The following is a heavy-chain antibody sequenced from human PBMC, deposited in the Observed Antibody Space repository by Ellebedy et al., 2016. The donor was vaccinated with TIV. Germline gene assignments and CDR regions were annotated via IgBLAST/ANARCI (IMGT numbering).Heavy chain of an antibody. CDR2: INPSGGST. V-gene: IGHV1-46*01. J-gene: IGHJ4*02. CDR3: ARLGPSYGDY. Sequence: ASVKVSCKASGYTFTSYHMHWVRQAPGQGLEWMGIINPSGGSTRSAPKFQGRITMTRDRSTTTVYMELSSLRSEDTAVYYCARLGPSYGDYWGQGTLVTVSS. D-gene: IGHD4-17*01. CDR1: GYTFTSYH.